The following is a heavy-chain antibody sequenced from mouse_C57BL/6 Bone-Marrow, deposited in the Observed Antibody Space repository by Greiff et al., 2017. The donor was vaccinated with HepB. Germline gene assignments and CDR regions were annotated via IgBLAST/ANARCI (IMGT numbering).Heavy chain of an antibody. CDR2: INPSTGGT. D-gene: IGHD1-1*01. CDR3: ARRFIYYFDY. V-gene: IGHV1-42*01. Sequence: VQLQQSGPELVKPGASVKISCKASGYSFTGYYMNWVKQSPEKSLEWIGEINPSTGGTTYNQKFKAKATLTVDKSSSTAYMQLKSLTSEDSAVYYCARRFIYYFDYWGQGTTLTVSS. CDR1: GYSFTGYY. J-gene: IGHJ2*01.